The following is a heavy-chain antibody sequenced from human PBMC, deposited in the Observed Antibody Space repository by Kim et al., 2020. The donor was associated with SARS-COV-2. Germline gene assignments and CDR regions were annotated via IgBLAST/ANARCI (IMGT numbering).Heavy chain of an antibody. CDR1: GFTFSSYG. CDR3: ARVAAAGPYYYYYYMDV. Sequence: GGSLRLSCAASGFTFSSYGMHWVRQAQGKGLEWMAFLWFDGSNKNYSDSLKGRFAISRDNSKNTLYLQMNSLRVEDTAVCYCARVAAAGPYYYYYYMDVWGKGTTVSVSS. J-gene: IGHJ6*03. V-gene: IGHV3-33*01. CDR2: LWFDGSNK. D-gene: IGHD6-13*01.